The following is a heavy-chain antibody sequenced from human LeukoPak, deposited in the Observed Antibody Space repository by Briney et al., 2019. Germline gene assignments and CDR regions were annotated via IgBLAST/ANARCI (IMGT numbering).Heavy chain of an antibody. Sequence: PGGSLRLSCAVSGFTFSSYWMSWVRQAPGKGLEWVANIIKDGSEKYYVDSVKGRFNISRDSAKHSLYLETNRLRVEDTAVYYCARDQRRFDSWGQGTLVTVSS. CDR2: IIKDGSEK. CDR1: GFTFSSYW. J-gene: IGHJ5*01. V-gene: IGHV3-7*03. CDR3: ARDQRRFDS. D-gene: IGHD5-24*01.